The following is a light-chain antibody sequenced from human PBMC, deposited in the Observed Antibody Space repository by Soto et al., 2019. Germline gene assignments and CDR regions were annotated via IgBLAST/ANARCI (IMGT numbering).Light chain of an antibody. Sequence: QSALTQPASVSGSPGQSITISCTGTRSDVGGYNLVSWYQHHPRKAPKLVIYEVSERPSGVSYRFSGSKSGNTASLTISGLQAGDEADYYCCSYAGSVDHYXFGTGTKVTV. CDR2: EVS. CDR3: CSYAGSVDHYX. CDR1: RSDVGGYNL. J-gene: IGLJ1*01. V-gene: IGLV2-23*02.